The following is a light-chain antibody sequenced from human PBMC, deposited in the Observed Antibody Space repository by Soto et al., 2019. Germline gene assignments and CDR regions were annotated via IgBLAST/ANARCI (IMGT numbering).Light chain of an antibody. Sequence: QSALTQPPSASGSPGQSVTISCTGTSSDVGGYNYVSWYQQHPGKVPKLMIYEVNKRPSGVPDRFSGSKSGNTASLTVSGLQAEDEDDYYCSAYGGSNHLVFGGGTKLTVL. J-gene: IGLJ2*01. CDR2: EVN. CDR3: SAYGGSNHLV. V-gene: IGLV2-8*01. CDR1: SSDVGGYNY.